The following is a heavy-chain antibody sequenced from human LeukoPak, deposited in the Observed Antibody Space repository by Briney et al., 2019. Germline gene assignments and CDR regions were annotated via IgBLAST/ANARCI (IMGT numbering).Heavy chain of an antibody. CDR2: INPSGGIT. CDR1: GYTFTSYY. Sequence: ASVKVSCKASGYTFTSYYMHCVRQAPGQGLEWMGIINPSGGITSYAQKFQGRVTMNRNMSTSTVYMELSRLRSQETAVYYCARSGIAAGSELGTWGQGTMVTVSS. CDR3: ARSGIAAGSELGT. J-gene: IGHJ3*01. D-gene: IGHD6-13*01. V-gene: IGHV1-46*01.